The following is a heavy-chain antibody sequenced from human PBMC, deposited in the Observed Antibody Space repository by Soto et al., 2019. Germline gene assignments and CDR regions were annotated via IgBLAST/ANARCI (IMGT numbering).Heavy chain of an antibody. CDR2: ISGSGDRT. CDR1: GFTFSNYA. V-gene: IGHV3-23*01. CDR3: AKDAYSGSYYWFDP. D-gene: IGHD1-26*01. J-gene: IGHJ5*02. Sequence: PGGSLRLSCAASGFTFSNYAMSWVRQAPGKGLEWVSSISGSGDRTYYADSVKGRFTISRDNSKNTLYLQMNSLRAEDTVVYFFAKDAYSGSYYWFDPWGQGVLVTVSS.